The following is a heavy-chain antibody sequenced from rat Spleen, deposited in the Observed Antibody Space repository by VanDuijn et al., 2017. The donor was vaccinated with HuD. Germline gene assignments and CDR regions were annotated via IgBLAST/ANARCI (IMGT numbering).Heavy chain of an antibody. D-gene: IGHD1-7*01. V-gene: IGHV2-16*01. CDR3: ARQGGYYGHDYFDY. Sequence: QVQLKESGPGLVQLSQTLSLTCTVSGFSVTSYGVSWVRQPPEKGLEWIGGIWSGGSTDYNSALKSRLSISRDTSKSQVLLKMNSLQTEDTAMYFCARQGGYYGHDYFDYWGQGVMVTVSS. J-gene: IGHJ2*01. CDR1: GFSVTSYG. CDR2: IWSGGST.